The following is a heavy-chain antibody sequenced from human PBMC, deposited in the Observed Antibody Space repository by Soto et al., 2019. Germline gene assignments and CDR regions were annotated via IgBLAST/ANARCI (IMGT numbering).Heavy chain of an antibody. J-gene: IGHJ5*02. V-gene: IGHV4-59*01. CDR2: ISHSGST. CDR1: GGSISNNY. D-gene: IGHD6-13*01. Sequence: QVQLQESGPGLVKPSETLSLTCGVSGGSISNNYWSWIRQPPGKGLEWIGDISHSGSTNYNPSLQSRVTISVDTSKRQVALKLNSVTAADTAVYYCARGGTYSRLIIGDWFDTWGQGTLVTVAS. CDR3: ARGGTYSRLIIGDWFDT.